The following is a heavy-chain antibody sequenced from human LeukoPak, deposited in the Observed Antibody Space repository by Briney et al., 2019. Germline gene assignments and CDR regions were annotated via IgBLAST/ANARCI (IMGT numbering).Heavy chain of an antibody. J-gene: IGHJ4*02. CDR2: IYYSGST. CDR3: ASYGSGSRFDY. D-gene: IGHD3-10*01. V-gene: IGHV4-61*01. Sequence: PSESLSLTCTVSGGSVSSGSYYWSWIRQPPGKGLDWIGYIYYSGSTNYNPSLKRRVTISVDTSKNQFSLKLSTVTAADTAVYYCASYGSGSRFDYWGQGTLVTVSS. CDR1: GGSVSSGSYY.